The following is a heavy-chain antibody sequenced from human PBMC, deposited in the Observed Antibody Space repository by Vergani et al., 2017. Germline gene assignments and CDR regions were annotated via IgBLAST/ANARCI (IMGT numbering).Heavy chain of an antibody. V-gene: IGHV1-69*02. J-gene: IGHJ6*02. D-gene: IGHD1-1*01. CDR3: ARVDRTILTSYYCYGMDV. CDR1: GGTFSSYT. CDR2: IIPILGIA. Sequence: QVQLVQSGAEVKKPGSSVKVSCKASGGTFSSYTISWVRQAPGQGLEWMGRIIPILGIANYAQKFQGRVTITADKSTSTAYMELSSLRSEDTAVYYCARVDRTILTSYYCYGMDVWGQGTTVTVSS.